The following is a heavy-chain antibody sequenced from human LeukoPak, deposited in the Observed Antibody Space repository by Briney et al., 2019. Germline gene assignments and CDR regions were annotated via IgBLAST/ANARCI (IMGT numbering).Heavy chain of an antibody. CDR1: GYTFTGYY. V-gene: IGHV1-2*02. CDR3: ARLRGYGETDY. CDR2: INPNSGGT. D-gene: IGHD4-17*01. J-gene: IGHJ4*02. Sequence: ASVKVSCKASGYTFTGYYMHWVRQAPGQGLEWMGWINPNSGGTNYAQKFQGRVTMARDTSISTAYMDLSRLRSDDTAVYYCARLRGYGETDYWGQGTLVTVSS.